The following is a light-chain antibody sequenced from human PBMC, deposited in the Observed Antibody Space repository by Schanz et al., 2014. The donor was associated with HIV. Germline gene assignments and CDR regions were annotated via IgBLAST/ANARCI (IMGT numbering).Light chain of an antibody. CDR2: GAS. V-gene: IGKV3-15*01. Sequence: EIVLTQSPGTLSLSPGERATLSCRASQSVSSDYFAWYQQKSGQAPRLLIYGASTRVTGIPARFSGSGSGTEFTLTISSLQSEDFAVYYCQQYNDWPPITFGQGTRLEIK. CDR3: QQYNDWPPIT. J-gene: IGKJ5*01. CDR1: QSVSSD.